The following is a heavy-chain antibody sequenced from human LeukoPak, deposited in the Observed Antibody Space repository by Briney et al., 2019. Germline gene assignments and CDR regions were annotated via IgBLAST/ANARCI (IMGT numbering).Heavy chain of an antibody. D-gene: IGHD6-13*01. CDR1: GFTFSDNY. CDR3: ARDAPQVPAAGVLAS. J-gene: IGHJ5*02. V-gene: IGHV3-53*01. Sequence: PGGSLRLSCAASGFTFSDNYMSWVRQAPGKGLEWVSVMYSRGDTYYANSVKGRFTFSRDISKNTLYLQMDGLRNEDTAMYYCARDAPQVPAAGVLASWGQGTLVIVSS. CDR2: MYSRGDT.